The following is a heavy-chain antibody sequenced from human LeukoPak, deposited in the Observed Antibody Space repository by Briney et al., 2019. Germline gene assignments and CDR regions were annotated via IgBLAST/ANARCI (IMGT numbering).Heavy chain of an antibody. Sequence: SETLSLTCTVSGGSISSYYWSWIRQPPGKGLEWIGYIYYSGSTRYNPSLNSRVNITADTSKNQFSLNLISVTAADTAVYYCARGGTVVTPNFWGQGTLVTVSP. CDR2: IYYSGST. CDR1: GGSISSYY. J-gene: IGHJ4*02. V-gene: IGHV4-59*12. D-gene: IGHD4-23*01. CDR3: ARGGTVVTPNF.